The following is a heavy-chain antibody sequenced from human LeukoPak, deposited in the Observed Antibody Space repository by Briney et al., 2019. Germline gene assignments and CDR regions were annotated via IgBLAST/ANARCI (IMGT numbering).Heavy chain of an antibody. CDR1: GGTFSSYA. Sequence: ASVKVSCKASGGTFSSYAISWVRQAPEQGLEWMGGIIPIFGTANYAQKFQGRVTITTDESTSTAYMELSSLRSEDTAVYYCARSPLSIAARNYYMDVWGKGTTVTVSS. CDR2: IIPIFGTA. V-gene: IGHV1-69*05. J-gene: IGHJ6*03. CDR3: ARSPLSIAARNYYMDV. D-gene: IGHD6-6*01.